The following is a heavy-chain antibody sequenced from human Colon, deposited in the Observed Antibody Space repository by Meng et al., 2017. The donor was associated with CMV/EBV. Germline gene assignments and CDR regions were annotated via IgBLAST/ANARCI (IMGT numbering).Heavy chain of an antibody. CDR3: ARSGSYTEWYFDL. Sequence: ASVKVSCTASGYTFTDYYIHWVRQAPGQGLEWMGWINPHSGGTNFAQKFQGRVTMTRDTSISIVYMELSRLRSDGTAVYYCARSGSYTEWYFDLWGRGTLVTVSS. CDR1: GYTFTDYY. D-gene: IGHD1-26*01. V-gene: IGHV1-2*02. J-gene: IGHJ2*01. CDR2: INPHSGGT.